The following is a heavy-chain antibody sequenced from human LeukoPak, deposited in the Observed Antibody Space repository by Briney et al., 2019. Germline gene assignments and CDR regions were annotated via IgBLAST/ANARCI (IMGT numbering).Heavy chain of an antibody. D-gene: IGHD6-6*01. CDR1: GFTFSTFP. Sequence: GTSLRLSCEASGFTFSTFPMHWVRQTPDKGLEWVAVISDDVRDVYYADSVKGRFTISRDNSKNTLYLQMHSVSPEDTAVVYCARVGRVSIYPSYMDVWGKGTTVTVSS. V-gene: IGHV3-30*04. CDR3: ARVGRVSIYPSYMDV. CDR2: ISDDVRDV. J-gene: IGHJ6*03.